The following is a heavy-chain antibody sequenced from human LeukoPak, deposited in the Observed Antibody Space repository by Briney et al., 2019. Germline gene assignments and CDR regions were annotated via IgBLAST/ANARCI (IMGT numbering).Heavy chain of an antibody. Sequence: QPGGSLRLSCAASGFTFVDYAMHWVRQAPGKGLEWVSGISWNSGSIGYADSVKGRFTISRDNAKNSLYLQMNSLRAEDMALYYCAKDIATMVRGAVNYWGQGTLVTVSS. V-gene: IGHV3-9*03. J-gene: IGHJ4*02. D-gene: IGHD3-10*01. CDR2: ISWNSGSI. CDR3: AKDIATMVRGAVNY. CDR1: GFTFVDYA.